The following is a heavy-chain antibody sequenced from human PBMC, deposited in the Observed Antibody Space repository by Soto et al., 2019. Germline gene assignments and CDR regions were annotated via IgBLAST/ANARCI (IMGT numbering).Heavy chain of an antibody. V-gene: IGHV3-33*01. CDR3: AREGNNLWYGVLPGNMDV. CDR1: GFTFSSYG. CDR2: IWYDGNDK. Sequence: LRLSCVASGFTFSSYGMHWVRQAPGKGLEWVAVIWYDGNDKYYADSVKGRFTISRDNSKNTLYLQLNSLRAEDTAVYYCAREGNNLWYGVLPGNMDVWGQGTTVTVSS. J-gene: IGHJ6*02. D-gene: IGHD3-10*01.